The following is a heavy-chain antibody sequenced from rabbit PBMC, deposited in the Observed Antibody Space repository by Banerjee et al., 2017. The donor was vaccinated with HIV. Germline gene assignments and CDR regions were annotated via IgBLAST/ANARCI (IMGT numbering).Heavy chain of an antibody. CDR3: ARSGGDANYVYWDYFNL. CDR2: IYSSSGST. D-gene: IGHD6-1*01. CDR1: GFSFSSSYY. Sequence: QEQLEESGGDLVKPGASLTLTCTASGFSFSSSYYMCWVRQAPGKGLEWIACIYSSSGSTYYASWAKGRFTISKTSSTTVTLQMTSLTAADTATYFCARSGGDANYVYWDYFNLWGPGTLVTVS. V-gene: IGHV1S45*01. J-gene: IGHJ4*01.